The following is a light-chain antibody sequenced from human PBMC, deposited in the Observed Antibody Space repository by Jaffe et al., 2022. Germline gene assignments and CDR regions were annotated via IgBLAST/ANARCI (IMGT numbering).Light chain of an antibody. V-gene: IGKV1-5*01. CDR2: EAS. Sequence: DIQMTQSPSTLSAYVGDRVTITCRASQGVEKLLAWYQQKPGKAPQLLIYEASNLKSGVPSRFSGSGSGTEFALTISSLQPDDSATYYCQHYINYPPTFGGGTKVEIK. CDR1: QGVEKL. J-gene: IGKJ4*01. CDR3: QHYINYPPT.